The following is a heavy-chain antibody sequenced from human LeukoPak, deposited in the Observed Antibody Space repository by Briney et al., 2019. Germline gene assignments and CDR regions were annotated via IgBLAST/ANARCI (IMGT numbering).Heavy chain of an antibody. D-gene: IGHD2-2*01. J-gene: IGHJ6*03. CDR3: ATRKCSISACRASSYRCMDD. Sequence: PGGSLRLSCETSGFTFSSYWMTWVRQAPGKGLEWVANIKEDGGEANYVGSVKGRFTVSRDNAKQSLYLQMNSLRVGDTAIYYCATRKCSISACRASSYRCMDDWGKGTTVTVSS. CDR2: IKEDGGEA. CDR1: GFTFSSYW. V-gene: IGHV3-7*01.